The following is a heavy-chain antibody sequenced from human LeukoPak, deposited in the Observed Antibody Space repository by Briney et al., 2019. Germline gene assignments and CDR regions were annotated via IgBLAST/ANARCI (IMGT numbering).Heavy chain of an antibody. CDR1: GFTVSSNY. V-gene: IGHV3-66*01. J-gene: IGHJ6*02. CDR3: ARDKQQLVPPPKYGMDV. D-gene: IGHD6-13*01. CDR2: LYSGGST. Sequence: GGSLRLSCAASGFTVSSNYMSWVRHAPGNGLEWVSVLYSGGSTYYADSVKGRFTISRDNSKNTLYLQMNSLRAEDTAVYYCARDKQQLVPPPKYGMDVWGQGTTVTVSS.